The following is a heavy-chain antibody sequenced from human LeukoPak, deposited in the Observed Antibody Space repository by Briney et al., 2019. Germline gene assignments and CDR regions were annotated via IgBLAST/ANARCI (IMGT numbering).Heavy chain of an antibody. CDR1: GFTFSSYG. J-gene: IGHJ4*02. CDR3: AKEQWLVQNFDY. Sequence: GGSLRLSCAASGFTFSSYGMHWVRQAPGKGLEWVSAISGSGGSTYYADSVKGRFTISRDNSKNTLYLQMNSLRAEDTAVYYCAKEQWLVQNFDYWGQGTLVTVSS. CDR2: ISGSGGST. V-gene: IGHV3-23*01. D-gene: IGHD6-19*01.